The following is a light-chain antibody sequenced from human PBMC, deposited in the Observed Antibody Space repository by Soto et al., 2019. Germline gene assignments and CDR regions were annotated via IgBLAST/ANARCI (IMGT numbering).Light chain of an antibody. CDR3: PQYDILPWT. CDR2: GAS. V-gene: IGKV3-20*01. J-gene: IGKJ1*01. CDR1: QSVSNTY. Sequence: EIVVTQSPGTLSLAPGERATLSCRASQSVSNTYLAWYQQKPGQAPRLVIHGASSRAIGIPDRFSGSGSGKDFTLTISSLEPENFAVYSCPQYDILPWTFGQGTKVEI.